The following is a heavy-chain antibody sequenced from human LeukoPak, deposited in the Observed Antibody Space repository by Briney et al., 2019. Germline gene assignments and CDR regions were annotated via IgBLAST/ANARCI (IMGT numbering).Heavy chain of an antibody. CDR3: YCRDDLPA. V-gene: IGHV3-64D*06. CDR2: VDANGRTT. D-gene: IGHD5-24*01. CDR1: GFTFSTYT. Sequence: GGSLRLSCAASGFTFSTYTMSWVRQAPGKGLEYVSAVDANGRTTYYADSVKGRFTISRDDSKNTLYLHMSSLGPEDTAIYYCYCRDDLPAWGQGTLVTISS. J-gene: IGHJ5*02.